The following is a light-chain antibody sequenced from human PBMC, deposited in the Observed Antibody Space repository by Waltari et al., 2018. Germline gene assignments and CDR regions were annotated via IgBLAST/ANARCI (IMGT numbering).Light chain of an antibody. CDR1: NRDVDAYDF. CDR3: SSYTTSSAPGV. CDR2: EVS. J-gene: IGLJ1*01. V-gene: IGLV2-14*01. Sequence: QSALTQPATVAGSPGQSITIPFSGTNRDVDAYDFVTWYQQRPVKAPHLIIYEVSHRPSGISNRFSASNSGNTASLTISGLQAEDEADYYCSSYTTSSAPGVFGTGTRVTVL.